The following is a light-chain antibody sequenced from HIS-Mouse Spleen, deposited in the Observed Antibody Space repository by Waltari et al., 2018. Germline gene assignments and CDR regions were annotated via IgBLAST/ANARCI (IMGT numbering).Light chain of an antibody. Sequence: SYELTQPPSVSVSPAQTARITCSGDALPKKYAYWYQQKSGQAPELVIYEDSKRPSGIPERFSGSSSGTMATLTISGAQVEDEADYYCYSTDSSGNHRVFGGGTKLTVL. CDR3: YSTDSSGNHRV. J-gene: IGLJ2*01. CDR1: ALPKKY. V-gene: IGLV3-10*01. CDR2: EDS.